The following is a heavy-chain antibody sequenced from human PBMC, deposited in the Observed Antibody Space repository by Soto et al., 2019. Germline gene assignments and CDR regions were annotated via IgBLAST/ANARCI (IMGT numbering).Heavy chain of an antibody. CDR1: GYTFTRDG. CDR2: ISVYNGNT. J-gene: IGHJ5*02. V-gene: IGHV1-18*04. Sequence: ASVKVSCKASGYTFTRDGISWVRQAPGQGLEWMGWISVYNGNTNYAQKLQGRVTMTTDTSTSTAYMELRTLRSDDTAVYYCVRDNDYRFDPWGQGTLVTVSS. D-gene: IGHD4-17*01. CDR3: VRDNDYRFDP.